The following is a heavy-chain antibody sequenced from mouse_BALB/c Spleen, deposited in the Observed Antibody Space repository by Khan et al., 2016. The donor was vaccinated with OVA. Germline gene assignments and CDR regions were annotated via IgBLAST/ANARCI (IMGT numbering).Heavy chain of an antibody. CDR3: APVGTYYVSFAY. D-gene: IGHD1-1*01. Sequence: EVELVESGPEVVEPGASVKLSCKASGYTFTSYVMHWVKQKPGQGLEWIGYIYPFNDATKYNEKFTGKVTLTSDKSSSTAYMELSSLTSEDSAFYYCAPVGTYYVSFAYWGQGTLVTVSA. CDR2: IYPFNDAT. CDR1: GYTFTSYV. J-gene: IGHJ3*01. V-gene: IGHV1S136*01.